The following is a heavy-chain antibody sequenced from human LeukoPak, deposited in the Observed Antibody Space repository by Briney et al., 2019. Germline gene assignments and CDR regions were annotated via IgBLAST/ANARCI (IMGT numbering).Heavy chain of an antibody. CDR1: GFTFSNYW. CDR2: INQDGSEE. Sequence: GGSLRLSCAASGFTFSNYWMSWVRQAPGKGLEWVANINQDGSEEHYVDSVRGRFTISRDIDKNSLYLEMSSLRPEDTAVYCCARNGPYNYAIHAGYWGQGSLVTVSS. CDR3: ARNGPYNYAIHAGY. D-gene: IGHD5-18*01. V-gene: IGHV3-7*01. J-gene: IGHJ4*02.